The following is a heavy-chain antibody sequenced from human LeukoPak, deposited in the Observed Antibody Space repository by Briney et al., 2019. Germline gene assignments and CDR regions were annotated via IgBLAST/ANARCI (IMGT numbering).Heavy chain of an antibody. D-gene: IGHD1/OR15-1a*01. CDR2: VSGSGGST. Sequence: GGSLRLSCAASGFTFSSYAMSWVRQAPWKGLEWVSAVSGSGGSTYYADSVKGRFTISRDNSKNTLYLQMNSLRAEDTAVYYCAKAPQTNPAPGYWGQGTLVTVSS. CDR3: AKAPQTNPAPGY. J-gene: IGHJ4*02. CDR1: GFTFSSYA. V-gene: IGHV3-23*01.